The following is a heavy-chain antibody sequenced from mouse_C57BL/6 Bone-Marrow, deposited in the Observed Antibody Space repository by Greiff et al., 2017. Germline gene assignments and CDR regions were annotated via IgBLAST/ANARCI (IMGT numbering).Heavy chain of an antibody. D-gene: IGHD1-1*01. CDR2: INPNSGST. J-gene: IGHJ2*01. V-gene: IGHV1-64*01. CDR1: GYTFTSYW. CDR3: ARGTRITTVLDY. Sequence: QVQLQQPGAELVKPGASVKLSCKASGYTFTSYWMHWVKQRPGQGLEWIGMINPNSGSTNYNEKFKSKATLTVDKSSSTAYMQLSSLTSEDSAVYYCARGTRITTVLDYWGQGTTLTVSS.